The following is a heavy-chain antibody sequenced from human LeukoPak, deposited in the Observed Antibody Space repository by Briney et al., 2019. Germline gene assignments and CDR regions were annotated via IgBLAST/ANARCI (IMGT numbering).Heavy chain of an antibody. Sequence: ASVKVSCKTSGYTFTGYYMHWVRQAPGQGLEWMGIINPSGGSTSYAQKFQGRVTMTRDMSTSTVYMDLSSLRSEDTAVYYCARGRTVTTGYLDYWGQGTLVTVSS. CDR3: ARGRTVTTGYLDY. D-gene: IGHD4-17*01. CDR1: GYTFTGYY. J-gene: IGHJ4*02. CDR2: INPSGGST. V-gene: IGHV1-46*01.